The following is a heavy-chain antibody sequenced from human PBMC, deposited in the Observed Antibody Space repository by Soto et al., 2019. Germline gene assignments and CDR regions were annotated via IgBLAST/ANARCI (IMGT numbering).Heavy chain of an antibody. CDR1: GGSFSGYY. V-gene: IGHV4-34*01. J-gene: IGHJ4*02. Sequence: PSETLSLTCAVYGGSFSGYYWTWIRQSPEKGLEWIGEANHSGTTYYNPSLKTRVTISVHTPKNQFSLKMSSVTAADTAVYYCARGIGYCSSINCYSSRRLRFDSWGQGTLVTVSS. CDR3: ARGIGYCSSINCYSSRRLRFDS. CDR2: ANHSGTT. D-gene: IGHD2-2*01.